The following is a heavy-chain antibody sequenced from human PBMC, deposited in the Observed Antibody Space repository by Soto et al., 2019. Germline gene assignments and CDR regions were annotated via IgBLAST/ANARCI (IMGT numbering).Heavy chain of an antibody. CDR2: ISYDGSNK. Sequence: QGQLVESGGGVVQPGRSERLSCAASGFTFSSYAMHWVRQAPGKGLEWVAVISYDGSNKYYADSVKGRFTISRDNSKNTLYLQMNSLRAEDTAVYYCARERGTTFDIWGQGTMVTVSS. V-gene: IGHV3-30-3*01. J-gene: IGHJ3*02. CDR3: ARERGTTFDI. CDR1: GFTFSSYA. D-gene: IGHD4-17*01.